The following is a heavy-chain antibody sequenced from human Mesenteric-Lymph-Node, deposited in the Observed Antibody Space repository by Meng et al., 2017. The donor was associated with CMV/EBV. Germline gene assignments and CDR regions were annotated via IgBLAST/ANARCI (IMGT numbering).Heavy chain of an antibody. Sequence: GESLKISCAASGFTFSRYTLTWVRQAPGKGLEWVSSISDSSGYISYADSVKGRFTISRDNAKNSLYLQMNSLRAEDTAVYYCATLRDGYTYDWGQGTLVTVSS. V-gene: IGHV3-21*01. CDR2: ISDSSGYI. J-gene: IGHJ4*02. CDR1: GFTFSRYT. CDR3: ATLRDGYTYD. D-gene: IGHD5-18*01.